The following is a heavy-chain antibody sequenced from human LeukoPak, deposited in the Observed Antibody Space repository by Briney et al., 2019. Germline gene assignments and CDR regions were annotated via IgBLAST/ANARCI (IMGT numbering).Heavy chain of an antibody. CDR2: IGGSGGGT. CDR1: GFTFINHA. Sequence: GGSLRLSCAASGFTFINHAMTWVRQAPGKGLEWVSAIGGSGGGTYYADSVRGRFTISRDNSNNTLYLQMNSLRAEDTAVYYCAKDAYCGGDCYLNWFDPWGQGTLVTVSS. CDR3: AKDAYCGGDCYLNWFDP. D-gene: IGHD2-21*02. V-gene: IGHV3-23*01. J-gene: IGHJ5*02.